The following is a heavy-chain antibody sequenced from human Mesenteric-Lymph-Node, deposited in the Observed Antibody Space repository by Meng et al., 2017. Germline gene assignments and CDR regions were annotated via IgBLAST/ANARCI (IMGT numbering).Heavy chain of an antibody. Sequence: GGSLRLSCAASGFTFSGYSMNWVRQAPEKGLEWVSSISSSKYIYYADSVKGRFTISRDNAKNSLYLQMNSLRAGDTAVYYCAREGGNGGNSGYFDYWGQGTLVTVSS. J-gene: IGHJ4*02. CDR1: GFTFSGYS. CDR3: AREGGNGGNSGYFDY. V-gene: IGHV3-21*01. CDR2: ISSSKYI. D-gene: IGHD4-23*01.